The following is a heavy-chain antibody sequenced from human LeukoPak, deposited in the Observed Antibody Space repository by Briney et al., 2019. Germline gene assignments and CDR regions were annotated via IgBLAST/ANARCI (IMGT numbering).Heavy chain of an antibody. CDR3: ARPNPFYDSSGYWGYYFDY. Sequence: ASVKVSCKASGYTFTSYYMHWVRQAPGQGLEWMGIINPSGGSTSYAQKFQGRVTMTRDTSTSTVCMELSSLRSEDTVVYYCARPNPFYDSSGYWGYYFDYWGQGTLVTVSS. V-gene: IGHV1-46*01. CDR2: INPSGGST. D-gene: IGHD3-22*01. CDR1: GYTFTSYY. J-gene: IGHJ4*02.